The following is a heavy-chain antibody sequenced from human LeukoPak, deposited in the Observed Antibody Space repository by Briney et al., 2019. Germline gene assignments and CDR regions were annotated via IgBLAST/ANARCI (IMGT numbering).Heavy chain of an antibody. D-gene: IGHD5-12*01. V-gene: IGHV3-23*01. CDR3: TTRLRNHFDY. CDR2: ISDGSRDT. J-gene: IGHJ4*02. Sequence: GGSLRLSCATSGFTFSSFTMNWVRQAPGKGLEWVSTISDGSRDTHYAGSVKGRFTIPRDDSQNIVYLQMDSLTAEDTALYYCTTRLRNHFDYWGQGTQVTVSS. CDR1: GFTFSSFT.